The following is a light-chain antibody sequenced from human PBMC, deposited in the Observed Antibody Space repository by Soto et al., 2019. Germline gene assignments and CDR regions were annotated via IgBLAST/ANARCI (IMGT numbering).Light chain of an antibody. CDR3: QQYNNWPPPIT. CDR1: QSVSSN. CDR2: GAS. J-gene: IGKJ5*01. Sequence: EIVMTQSPATLSVSPGETATLSCRASQSVSSNLAWYQQKPGQAPRLLIYGASTRATGIPARFSGSGSGTEFTLTISSLQSEDVAVYYCQQYNNWPPPITFGQGTRLEIK. V-gene: IGKV3-15*01.